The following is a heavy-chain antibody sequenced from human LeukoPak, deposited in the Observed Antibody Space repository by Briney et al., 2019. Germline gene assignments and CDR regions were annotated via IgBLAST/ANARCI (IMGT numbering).Heavy chain of an antibody. V-gene: IGHV3-7*01. CDR1: GFTFSNYP. Sequence: GGSLRLSCAVAGFTFSNYPMSWVRQAPGKGLEWVANIKQDGSEKYYVDSVKGRFTISRDNVKNSLFLQMNSLRAEDTAAYYCASEKIVGAAKFDYWGQGTLVTVSS. CDR2: IKQDGSEK. CDR3: ASEKIVGAAKFDY. J-gene: IGHJ4*02. D-gene: IGHD1-26*01.